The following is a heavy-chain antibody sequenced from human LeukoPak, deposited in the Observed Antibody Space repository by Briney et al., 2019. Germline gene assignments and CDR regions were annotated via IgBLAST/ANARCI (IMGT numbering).Heavy chain of an antibody. J-gene: IGHJ3*02. CDR2: ISSSGSTI. Sequence: GGSLRLSCAASGFTFSDYYMSWIRQAPGKGLEWVSYISSSGSTIYYADSVKGRFTISRDNAKNSLYLQMNSLRAEDTAVYYCARPQWQYSGYDFQAFDIWGQGTMVTVSS. V-gene: IGHV3-11*04. D-gene: IGHD5-12*01. CDR3: ARPQWQYSGYDFQAFDI. CDR1: GFTFSDYY.